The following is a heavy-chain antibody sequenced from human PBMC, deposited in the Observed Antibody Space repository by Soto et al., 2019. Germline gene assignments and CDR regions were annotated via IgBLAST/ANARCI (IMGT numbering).Heavy chain of an antibody. J-gene: IGHJ4*02. D-gene: IGHD6-6*01. V-gene: IGHV1-2*02. CDR2: INPNSGGT. CDR3: ARDDSSSGFEDY. Sequence: ASVKVSCKASGYTFTGYYMHWVRQAPGQGLEWMGWINPNSGGTNYAQKFQGRVTMTRDTSISTAYMELSRLRSDDTAVYYCARDDSSSGFEDYWGQGTLVTVSS. CDR1: GYTFTGYY.